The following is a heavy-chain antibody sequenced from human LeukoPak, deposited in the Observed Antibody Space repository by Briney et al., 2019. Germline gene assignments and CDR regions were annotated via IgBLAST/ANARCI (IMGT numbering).Heavy chain of an antibody. CDR3: AREPTGYVIDV. CDR1: GYTFTGYD. CDR2: INPNSGDT. J-gene: IGHJ6*02. Sequence: GASVKVSCKASGYTFTGYDMHWVRQAPGQGLEWMGWINPNSGDTNYAQKFQGRVTMTRDTSISTTYMELSRLRSDDTAVYYCAREPTGYVIDVWGQGTTVTVCS. D-gene: IGHD4-17*01. V-gene: IGHV1-2*02.